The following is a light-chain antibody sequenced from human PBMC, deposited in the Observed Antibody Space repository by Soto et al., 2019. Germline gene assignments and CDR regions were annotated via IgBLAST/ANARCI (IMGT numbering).Light chain of an antibody. Sequence: QSVLTQPSPVSGSPGQSITISPTGNNSDVGGYNYVSWYQQLPGKAPKLIIPDVSNRPSGVSNRFSGSKSGNTASLTISGLQAEDEADYYCNSYTSSSTHVFGTGTKVTVL. CDR1: NSDVGGYNY. J-gene: IGLJ1*01. CDR3: NSYTSSSTHV. CDR2: DVS. V-gene: IGLV2-14*03.